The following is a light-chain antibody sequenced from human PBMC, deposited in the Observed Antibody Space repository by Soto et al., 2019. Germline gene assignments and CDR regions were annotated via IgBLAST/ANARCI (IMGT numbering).Light chain of an antibody. Sequence: DIPMTQSPSTLSGSVGDRVTMACRASQTITSWLAWYQQKPGKAPKLLIYKASTLKSGVPSRFSGSGSGTEFTLTISSLQPDDFATDYCQHYNSYSEAFGQGSMA. J-gene: IGKJ1*01. CDR1: QTITSW. CDR2: KAS. CDR3: QHYNSYSEA. V-gene: IGKV1-5*03.